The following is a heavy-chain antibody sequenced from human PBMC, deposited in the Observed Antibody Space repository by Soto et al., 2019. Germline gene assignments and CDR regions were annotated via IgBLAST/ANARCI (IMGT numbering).Heavy chain of an antibody. CDR3: ARDPTAVVTPLWYFDL. D-gene: IGHD2-21*02. CDR1: GYTFTSYY. CDR2: INPSGGST. J-gene: IGHJ2*01. V-gene: IGHV1-46*03. Sequence: ASVTVSCKASGYTFTSYYMHWVRQAPGQGLEWMGIINPSGGSTSYAQKFQGRVTMTRDTSTSTVYMELSSLRSEDTAVYYCARDPTAVVTPLWYFDLWGRGTLVTVSS.